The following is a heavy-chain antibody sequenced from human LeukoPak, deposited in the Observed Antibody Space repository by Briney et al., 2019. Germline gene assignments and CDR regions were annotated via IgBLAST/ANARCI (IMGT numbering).Heavy chain of an antibody. D-gene: IGHD5-12*01. J-gene: IGHJ4*02. CDR1: GYSFTDYY. CDR3: AGLSGYDPYYFDY. Sequence: ASVKVSCKASGYSFTDYYMHWVRQAPGQGLEWMGCINPNSGGTDYAQKFQGRVTMTRDTSISTAYMELSRLTSDVTAVYYCAGLSGYDPYYFDYWGQGTLVAVSS. V-gene: IGHV1-2*02. CDR2: INPNSGGT.